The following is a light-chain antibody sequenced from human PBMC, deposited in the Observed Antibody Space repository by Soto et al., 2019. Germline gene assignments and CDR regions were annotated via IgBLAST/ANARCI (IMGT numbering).Light chain of an antibody. CDR1: QSISSY. V-gene: IGKV1-39*01. CDR2: AAS. Sequence: ASVGYSVTITCRASQSISSYLNWYQQKPGKAPKLLIYAASSLQSGVPSKFSGSGSGTDFTLTISSLQPEDFATYYCQQSYSTPYTFGQGTKVDIK. J-gene: IGKJ2*01. CDR3: QQSYSTPYT.